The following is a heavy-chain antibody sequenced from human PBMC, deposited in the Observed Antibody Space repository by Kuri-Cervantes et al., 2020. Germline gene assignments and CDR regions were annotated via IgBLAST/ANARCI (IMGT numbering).Heavy chain of an antibody. D-gene: IGHD2-15*01. V-gene: IGHV3-74*01. CDR2: INSDGSST. CDR3: ARGLPSATHYYYYYYMDV. Sequence: GESLKISCAASGFTFSSYWMHWVRQAPGKGLVWVSRINSDGSSTSYADSVKGRFTISRDNAKNTLYLEMTSLRAEDTAVYYCARGLPSATHYYYYYYMDVWGKGTTVTVSS. CDR1: GFTFSSYW. J-gene: IGHJ6*03.